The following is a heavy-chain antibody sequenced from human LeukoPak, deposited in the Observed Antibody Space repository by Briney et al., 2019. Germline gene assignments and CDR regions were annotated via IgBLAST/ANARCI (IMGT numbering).Heavy chain of an antibody. V-gene: IGHV3-74*01. CDR1: RFSFSTYS. Sequence: GESLRLSCTASRFSFSTYSMNWVRHAPGKGLVWVSRINGDGSSTSYADSVKGRFTISRDNAKNTLYLQMNSLRAEDTAMYYCARDFMYSSSCTGCWGQGTLVTVSS. CDR2: INGDGSST. CDR3: ARDFMYSSSCTGC. D-gene: IGHD6-13*01. J-gene: IGHJ4*02.